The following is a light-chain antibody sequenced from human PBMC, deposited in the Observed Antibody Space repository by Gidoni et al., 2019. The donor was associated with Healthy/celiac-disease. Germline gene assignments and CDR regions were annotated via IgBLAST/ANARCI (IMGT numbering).Light chain of an antibody. V-gene: IGKV1-27*01. CDR3: QKYNSAPPLT. CDR1: QGISNY. J-gene: IGKJ4*01. CDR2: AAS. Sequence: DIQMTQSPSSLSASVGDRVTITCRASQGISNYLAWYQQRPGKVPKLLIYAASTLQSGVPSRFSGSGSGTDFTLTISSLQPEDVATYYCQKYNSAPPLTFGGGTKVEIK.